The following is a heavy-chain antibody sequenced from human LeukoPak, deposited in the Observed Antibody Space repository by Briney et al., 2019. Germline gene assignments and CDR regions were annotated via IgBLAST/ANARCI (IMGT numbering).Heavy chain of an antibody. D-gene: IGHD6-19*01. CDR1: GGSISSYY. CDR3: ARLRAVAGKTNWFDP. V-gene: IGHV4-4*09. Sequence: SETLSLTCTVSGGSISSYYWSWIRQPPGKGLEWIGYIYTSGSTNYNPSLKSRVTISVDTSKNQFSLKLSSVTAADTAVYYCARLRAVAGKTNWFDPWGQGTLVTVSS. J-gene: IGHJ5*02. CDR2: IYTSGST.